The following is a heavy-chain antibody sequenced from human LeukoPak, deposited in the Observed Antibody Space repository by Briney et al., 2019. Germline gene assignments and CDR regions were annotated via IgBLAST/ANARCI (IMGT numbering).Heavy chain of an antibody. J-gene: IGHJ4*02. Sequence: GASVKVSCKVSGYTLTELSMHWVRQAPGKGLEWMGWISAYNGNTNYAQKLQGRVTMTTDTSTSTAYMELRSLRSDDTAVYYCARDNVVVVPAVAPQYWGQGTLVTVSS. CDR3: ARDNVVVVPAVAPQY. D-gene: IGHD2-2*01. CDR1: GYTLTELS. V-gene: IGHV1-18*01. CDR2: ISAYNGNT.